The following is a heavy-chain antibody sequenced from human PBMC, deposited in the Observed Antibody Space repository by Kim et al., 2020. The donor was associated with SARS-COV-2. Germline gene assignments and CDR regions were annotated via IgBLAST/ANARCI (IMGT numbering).Heavy chain of an antibody. J-gene: IGHJ4*02. CDR3: GKRNCTGGTCYPLDY. Sequence: GGSLRLSCAASGFTFSSHGMNWVRQAPGKGLQWVSGISIGNIAYYADSVKGRFTVSRDNSKNTMYLQMNSLRAEDTAIYYCGKRNCTGGTCYPLDYGGQGTQVTISS. CDR1: GFTFSSHG. D-gene: IGHD2-8*02. V-gene: IGHV3-23*05. CDR2: ISIGNIA.